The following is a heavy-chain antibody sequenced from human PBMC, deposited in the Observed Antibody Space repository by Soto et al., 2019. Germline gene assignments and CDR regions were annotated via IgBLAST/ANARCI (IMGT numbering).Heavy chain of an antibody. CDR2: ISSSGSTI. V-gene: IGHV3-11*01. CDR1: GFTFSDYY. J-gene: IGHJ4*02. CDR3: ARARPGTTEYSSGWYLDY. D-gene: IGHD6-19*01. Sequence: QVQLVESGGGLVKPGGSLRLSCAASGFTFSDYYMSWIRQAPGQGLEWVSYISSSGSTIYYADSVKGRFTISRDNAKNSLYLQMNSLRAEDTAVYYCARARPGTTEYSSGWYLDYWGQGTLVTVSS.